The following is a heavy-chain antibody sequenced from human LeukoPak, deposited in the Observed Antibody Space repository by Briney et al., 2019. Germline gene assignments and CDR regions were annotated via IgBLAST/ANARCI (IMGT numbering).Heavy chain of an antibody. CDR2: IKQDGSEK. J-gene: IGHJ4*02. D-gene: IGHD3-22*01. CDR3: AGSRDYYDISGYYYYTDY. CDR1: GFTFSSYW. Sequence: GGSLRLSCAASGFTFSSYWMSWVRQAPGKGLEWVANIKQDGSEKYYVDSVKGRFTISRDNAKNSLYLQMNSLRAEDTAVYYCAGSRDYYDISGYYYYTDYWGQGTLVTVSS. V-gene: IGHV3-7*01.